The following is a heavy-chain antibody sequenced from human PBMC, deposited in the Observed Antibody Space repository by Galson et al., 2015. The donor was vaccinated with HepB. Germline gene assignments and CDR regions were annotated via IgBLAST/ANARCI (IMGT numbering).Heavy chain of an antibody. Sequence: SLRLSCAASGFTFSSYSMNWVRQAPGKGLEWVSYISSSSSTIYYADSVKGRFTISRDNAKNSLYLQMNSLRDEDTAVYYCAVDDFWSGYPSYYYYGMDVWGQGTTVTVSS. CDR2: ISSSSSTI. D-gene: IGHD3-3*01. J-gene: IGHJ6*02. CDR1: GFTFSSYS. CDR3: AVDDFWSGYPSYYYYGMDV. V-gene: IGHV3-48*02.